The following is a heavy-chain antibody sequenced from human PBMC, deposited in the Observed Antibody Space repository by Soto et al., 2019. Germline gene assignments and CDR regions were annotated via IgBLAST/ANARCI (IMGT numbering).Heavy chain of an antibody. CDR2: ISSGGTYT. V-gene: IGHV3-74*01. CDR1: GFTLSTYW. CDR3: ARTFVDGMAGFVP. J-gene: IGHJ5*02. D-gene: IGHD2-15*01. Sequence: EVQLVESGGGLVQPGGSLRLSCAASGFTLSTYWMHWVREVPGKGLVWVSRISSGGTYTNYADSVKGRFTISRDSARNTLFLQMNYLTGEDTAVYYCARTFVDGMAGFVPWGQGTLVTVSS.